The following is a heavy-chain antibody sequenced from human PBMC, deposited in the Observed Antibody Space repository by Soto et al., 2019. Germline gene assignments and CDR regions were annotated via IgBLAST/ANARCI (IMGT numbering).Heavy chain of an antibody. D-gene: IGHD1-20*01. V-gene: IGHV2-70*13. Sequence: SGPTLVNPTETLTVTCTFSGFSLTSPGMCVSWIRQSPGKALEWLALIERDDDDKYYSTSLKTRLTISKDTRKNQVVLTMANMDPADTATYYCARSIRGPRGFNGLDVWGQGXTVTVYS. J-gene: IGHJ6*02. CDR3: ARSIRGPRGFNGLDV. CDR2: IERDDDDK. CDR1: GFSLTSPGMC.